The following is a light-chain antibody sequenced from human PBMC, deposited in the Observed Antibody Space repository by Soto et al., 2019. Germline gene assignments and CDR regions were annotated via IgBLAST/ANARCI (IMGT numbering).Light chain of an antibody. J-gene: IGKJ2*01. Sequence: EIVMTQSPATLSVSPGERATLSCRASQSVSSNLSCYQQKPGQAPSLLIYGESASATGIPARFSGSGSGTELHLTISSLQSEDFAVYYCQHYNNWPFTFGQGTKLEIK. V-gene: IGKV3-15*01. CDR1: QSVSSN. CDR2: GES. CDR3: QHYNNWPFT.